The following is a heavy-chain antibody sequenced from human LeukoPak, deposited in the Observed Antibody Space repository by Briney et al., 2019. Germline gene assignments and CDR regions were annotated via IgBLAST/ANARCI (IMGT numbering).Heavy chain of an antibody. D-gene: IGHD3-10*01. J-gene: IGHJ4*02. CDR1: GFTVSTNY. Sequence: GGSLRLSCAASGFTVSTNYMSWVRQAPGEGLEWVSGISASGERTDYADSVKGRFIISRDNSKNTLYLQMNSLRAEDTAVYYCAKGRLVRGVIIVHDYWGQGNLVTVSS. CDR3: AKGRLVRGVIIVHDY. V-gene: IGHV3-23*01. CDR2: ISASGERT.